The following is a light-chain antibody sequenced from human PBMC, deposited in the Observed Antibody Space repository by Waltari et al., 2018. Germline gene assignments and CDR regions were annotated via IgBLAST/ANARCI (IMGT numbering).Light chain of an antibody. CDR3: SSYTSSSTSDVV. J-gene: IGLJ2*01. Sequence: QSALTQPASVSGSPGQSITISCTGTSSDVGGYNYVSWYQQHPGKAPKLMIYDVSNRPSGFSNRFSGSKSGNTASLTISWLQAEDEADYYCSSYTSSSTSDVVFGGGTKLTVL. CDR2: DVS. CDR1: SSDVGGYNY. V-gene: IGLV2-14*03.